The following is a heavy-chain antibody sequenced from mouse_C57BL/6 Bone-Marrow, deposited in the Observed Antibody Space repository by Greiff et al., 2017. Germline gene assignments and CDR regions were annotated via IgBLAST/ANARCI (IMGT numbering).Heavy chain of an antibody. V-gene: IGHV1-69*01. D-gene: IGHD2-12*01. Sequence: QVQLQQPGAELVMPGASVKLSCKASGYTFTSYWMHWVKQRPGQGLEWIGEIDPSDSYTNYNQKFKGKSTLTVDKSSSTAYMQLSSLTSEDSAVYSFEREKMLLGGFAYGGQGTLVTVSA. CDR1: GYTFTSYW. CDR2: IDPSDSYT. CDR3: EREKMLLGGFAY. J-gene: IGHJ3*01.